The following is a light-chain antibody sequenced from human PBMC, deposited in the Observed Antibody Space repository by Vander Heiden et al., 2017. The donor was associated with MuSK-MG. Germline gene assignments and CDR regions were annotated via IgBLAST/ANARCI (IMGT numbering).Light chain of an antibody. CDR1: QSISDY. Sequence: DIQMTQSQSSLSASVGDKVTIACRSSQSISDYLNWYQQKLGKAPKLLIYAASSLQSGVPSRFSGSGSGTDFTLTISSLQPEDFATYYCQQSYSTPYTFGQGTKLEIK. CDR2: AAS. J-gene: IGKJ2*01. V-gene: IGKV1-39*01. CDR3: QQSYSTPYT.